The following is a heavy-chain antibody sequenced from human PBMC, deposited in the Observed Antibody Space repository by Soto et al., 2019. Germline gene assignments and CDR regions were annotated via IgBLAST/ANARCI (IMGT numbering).Heavy chain of an antibody. CDR2: ISSSSSVI. J-gene: IGHJ6*03. V-gene: IGHV3-48*01. CDR3: ARDLSWGSNWYYYMDV. CDR1: GFILSDCA. D-gene: IGHD7-27*01. Sequence: EAQLVESGGGLVQPGGSLRLSCATSGFILSDCAMNWVRQAPGKGLEWVSYISSSSSVIDYADSVKGRFTVSRDNARNSLYLQMNSLRAEDTAVYYCARDLSWGSNWYYYMDVWGKGTTVTVSS.